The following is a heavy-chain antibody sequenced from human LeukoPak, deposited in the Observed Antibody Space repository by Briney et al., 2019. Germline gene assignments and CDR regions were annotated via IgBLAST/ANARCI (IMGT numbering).Heavy chain of an antibody. CDR2: INHSGST. CDR1: GGSFSGYY. D-gene: IGHD2-2*01. J-gene: IGHJ6*02. CDR3: ARVRVEPAAPNYYGMDV. Sequence: SETLSLTCAVYGGSFSGYYWSWIRQPPGKGLEWIGEINHSGSTNYNPSLKSRVTISVDTSKNQFSLKLSSVTAADTAVYYCARVRVEPAAPNYYGMDVWGQGTTVTVSS. V-gene: IGHV4-34*01.